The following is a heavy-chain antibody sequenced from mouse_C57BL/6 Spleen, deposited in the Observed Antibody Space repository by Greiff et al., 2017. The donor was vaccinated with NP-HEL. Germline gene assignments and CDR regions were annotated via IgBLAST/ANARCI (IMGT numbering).Heavy chain of an antibody. D-gene: IGHD4-1*01. Sequence: QVQLKESGPELVKPGASVKISCKASGYAFSSSWMNWVKQRPGKGLEWIGRIYPGDGDTNYNGKFKGKATLTADKSSSTAYMQLSSLTSEDSAVYFCARHWDFDYWGQGTTLTVSS. V-gene: IGHV1-82*01. CDR2: IYPGDGDT. J-gene: IGHJ2*01. CDR3: ARHWDFDY. CDR1: GYAFSSSW.